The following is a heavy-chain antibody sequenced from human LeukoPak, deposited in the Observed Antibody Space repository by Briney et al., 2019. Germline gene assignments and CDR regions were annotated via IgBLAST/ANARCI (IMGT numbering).Heavy chain of an antibody. CDR2: IYGGSGNS. D-gene: IGHD5-18*01. CDR1: GFTFNNYA. CDR3: SKGQGYNYGDSIDY. V-gene: IGHV3-23*03. Sequence: GGSLRLSRAASGFTFNNYAMTWVRQAPGKGLEWVSVIYGGSGNSYYADSAKGRFTVSRDSSKNTLHLQMNSLRDEARAVYYCSKGQGYNYGDSIDYWGQRTLVTASS. J-gene: IGHJ4*02.